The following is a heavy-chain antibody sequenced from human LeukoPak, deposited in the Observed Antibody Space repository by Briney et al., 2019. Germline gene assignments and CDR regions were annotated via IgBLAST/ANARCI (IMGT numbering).Heavy chain of an antibody. V-gene: IGHV4-34*01. CDR2: INHSGST. J-gene: IGHJ4*02. D-gene: IGHD3-22*01. CDR1: GGSFSGYY. CDR3: ARGGRYYYDSSGYYYASGGVGFDY. Sequence: SETLSLTCAVYGGSFSGYYWSWIRQPPGKGLEWIGEINHSGSTNYNPSLKSRVTISVDTSKNQFSLKLSSVTAADTAVYYCARGGRYYYDSSGYYYASGGVGFDYWGQGTLVTVSS.